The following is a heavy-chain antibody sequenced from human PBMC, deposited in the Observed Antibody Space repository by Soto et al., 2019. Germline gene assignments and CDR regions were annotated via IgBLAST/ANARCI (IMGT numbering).Heavy chain of an antibody. CDR3: ARDLSTGAADYYFDY. CDR2: ISYDGGDK. V-gene: IGHV3-30*03. J-gene: IGHJ4*02. D-gene: IGHD6-13*01. CDR1: GFTFNNFA. Sequence: PGGSLRLSCAASGFTFNNFAMHWVRQAPRKGLEWVAVISYDGGDKYYADSVKGRFTTSRDNSKNTLYLQMNGLRAEDTAVYYCARDLSTGAADYYFDYWNQGALVTVSS.